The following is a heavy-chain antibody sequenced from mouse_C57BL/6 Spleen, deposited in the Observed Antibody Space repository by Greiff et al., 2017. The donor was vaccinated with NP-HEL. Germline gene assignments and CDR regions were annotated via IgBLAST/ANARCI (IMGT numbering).Heavy chain of an antibody. Sequence: EVKLVESGPELVKPGASVKISCKASGYSFTGYYMNWVKQSPEKSLEWIGEINPSTGGTTYNQKFKAKATLTVDKSSSTAYMQLKSLTSEDSAVYYCARGALYYDYDYAMDYWGQGTSVTVSS. D-gene: IGHD2-4*01. CDR2: INPSTGGT. CDR3: ARGALYYDYDYAMDY. CDR1: GYSFTGYY. V-gene: IGHV1-42*01. J-gene: IGHJ4*01.